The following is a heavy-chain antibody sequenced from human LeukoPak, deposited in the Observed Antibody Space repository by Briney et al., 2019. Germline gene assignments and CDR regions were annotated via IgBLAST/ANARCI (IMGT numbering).Heavy chain of an antibody. D-gene: IGHD3-3*01. J-gene: IGHJ5*02. V-gene: IGHV1-18*01. Sequence: ASVKVSCKASGYTFTSYGIIWVRQAPGQGLEWMGWISAYNGNTNYAQKLQGRVTMTTDTSTSTAYMELRSLRSDDTAVYYCARRSSTTIFGVVSGFDPWGQGTLVTVSS. CDR2: ISAYNGNT. CDR1: GYTFTSYG. CDR3: ARRSSTTIFGVVSGFDP.